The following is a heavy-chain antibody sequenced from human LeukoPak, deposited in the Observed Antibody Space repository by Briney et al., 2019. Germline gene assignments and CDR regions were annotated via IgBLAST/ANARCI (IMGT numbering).Heavy chain of an antibody. CDR1: GGSISSSSYN. CDR2: IYYSGST. J-gene: IGHJ4*02. D-gene: IGHD2-2*01. Sequence: PSETLSLTCSVSGGSISSSSYNWGWIRQAPGEGLEWIGSIYYSGSTYHNPSLKSRLTISVDTSKNQFSLKLSSVTAADTAVYYCVVGTSWKIVDQFDYWGQGTLVTVSS. V-gene: IGHV4-39*01. CDR3: VVGTSWKIVDQFDY.